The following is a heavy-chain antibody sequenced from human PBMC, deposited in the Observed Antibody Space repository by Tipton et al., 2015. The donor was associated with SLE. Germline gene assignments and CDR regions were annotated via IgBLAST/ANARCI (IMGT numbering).Heavy chain of an antibody. CDR2: IYYSGST. CDR3: ARREAAAALPFDY. Sequence: TLSLTYAVYGGSFSGYYWSWIRQPPGKGLEWIGSIYYSGSTYYNPSLKSRVTISVDTSKNQFSLKLSSVTAADTAVYYCARREAAAALPFDYWGQGTLVTVSS. V-gene: IGHV4-34*01. J-gene: IGHJ4*02. D-gene: IGHD6-13*01. CDR1: GGSFSGYY.